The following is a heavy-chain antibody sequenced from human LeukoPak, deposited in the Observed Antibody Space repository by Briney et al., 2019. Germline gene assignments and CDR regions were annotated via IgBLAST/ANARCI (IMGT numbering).Heavy chain of an antibody. Sequence: PSETLSLTCTVSGGSISSYYWSWIRQPPGKGLEWIGYIYYSGSTNYNPSLKSRVTISVDTSKNQFSLKLSSVTAADTAVYYCATGGGSEYRDFDYWGQGTLVTVSS. CDR2: IYYSGST. V-gene: IGHV4-59*01. D-gene: IGHD3-16*01. CDR3: ATGGGSEYRDFDY. J-gene: IGHJ4*02. CDR1: GGSISSYY.